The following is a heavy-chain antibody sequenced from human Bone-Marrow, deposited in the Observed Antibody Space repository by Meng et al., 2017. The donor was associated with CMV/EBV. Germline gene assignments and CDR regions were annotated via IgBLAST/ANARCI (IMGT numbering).Heavy chain of an antibody. CDR1: GFTFNNYA. Sequence: LSLTFAASGFTFNNYAMHWVRQAPGKGLEWVATISYGGNSEYCADSVKGRFTISRDHSKDTLFVQMNSLRAEDRAVYYCARGPTYGDFWRGDPPHYGVDVWGQRTTVTVSS. CDR2: ISYGGNSE. CDR3: ARGPTYGDFWRGDPPHYGVDV. D-gene: IGHD3-3*01. V-gene: IGHV3-30*04. J-gene: IGHJ6*02.